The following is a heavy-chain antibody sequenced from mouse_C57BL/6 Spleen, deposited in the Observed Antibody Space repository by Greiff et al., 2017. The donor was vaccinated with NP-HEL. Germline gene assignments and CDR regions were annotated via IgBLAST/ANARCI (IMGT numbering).Heavy chain of an antibody. J-gene: IGHJ2*01. CDR3: ARGGGYYPFDY. Sequence: DVKLQESGPGMVKPSQSLSLTCTVTGYSITSGYDWHWIRHFPGNKLEWMGYISYSGSTNYNPSLKSRISITHDTSKNHFFLKLNSVTTEDTATYYCARGGGYYPFDYWGQGTTLTVSS. D-gene: IGHD2-3*01. CDR2: ISYSGST. CDR1: GYSITSGYD. V-gene: IGHV3-1*01.